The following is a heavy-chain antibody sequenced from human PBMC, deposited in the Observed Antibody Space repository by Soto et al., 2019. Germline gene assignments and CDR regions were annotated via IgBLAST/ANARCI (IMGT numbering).Heavy chain of an antibody. CDR1: GYTFTNYA. J-gene: IGHJ4*02. CDR2: INCVNGNT. V-gene: IGHV1-3*01. CDR3: ARGSEPAFSVSYVNGDF. Sequence: QVQLVQSGAEVKKPGASVRIYCKASGYTFTNYAIHWVRQAPGQGFEWMGLINCVNGNTQYSQKFQGRVTITRDTPATTVYLDVSSLRVDDTALYYCARGSEPAFSVSYVNGDFWGQGGLVTVSA. D-gene: IGHD2-2*01.